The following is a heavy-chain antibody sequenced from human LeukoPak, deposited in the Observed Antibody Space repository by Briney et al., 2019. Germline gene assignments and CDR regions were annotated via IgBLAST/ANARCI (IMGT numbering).Heavy chain of an antibody. CDR2: ISRTSSYI. Sequence: PGGSLRLSCAASGFTFSSYNMNLVRQAPGKGLEWVSSISRTSSYIYYADSVKGRFTISRDNAQNSLYLQMNSLRVEDTAVYYCARVLETDCSGGSCYSGLDYWGQGTLVTVSS. CDR1: GFTFSSYN. J-gene: IGHJ4*02. D-gene: IGHD2-15*01. V-gene: IGHV3-21*01. CDR3: ARVLETDCSGGSCYSGLDY.